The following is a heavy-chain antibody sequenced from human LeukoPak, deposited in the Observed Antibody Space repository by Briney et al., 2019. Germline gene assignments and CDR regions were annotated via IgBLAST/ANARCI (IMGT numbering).Heavy chain of an antibody. CDR1: GFTVSSNY. J-gene: IGHJ6*02. CDR3: ARVPANGYGDYYYGMDV. CDR2: IYSGGST. V-gene: IGHV3-66*01. D-gene: IGHD4-17*01. Sequence: GGSLRLSCAASGFTVSSNYMSWVCQAPGKGLEWVSVIYSGGSTYYADSVKGRFTISRDNSKNTLYLQMNSLRAEDTAVYYCARVPANGYGDYYYGMDVWGQGTTVTVSS.